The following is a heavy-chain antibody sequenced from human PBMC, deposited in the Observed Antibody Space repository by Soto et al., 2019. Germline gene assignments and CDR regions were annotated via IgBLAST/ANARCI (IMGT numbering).Heavy chain of an antibody. Sequence: GRSLRLSCAAPGTTLSNSGMNWSRQTPGKGLEWVSSITIGNNNICYADSVKGRFTISRDNTRNSLSLQMNSLRAEDTAVYYCARDRSSTSPDYWGQGTLVTVSS. J-gene: IGHJ4*02. CDR1: GTTLSNSG. CDR3: ARDRSSTSPDY. CDR2: ITIGNNNI. V-gene: IGHV3-21*01.